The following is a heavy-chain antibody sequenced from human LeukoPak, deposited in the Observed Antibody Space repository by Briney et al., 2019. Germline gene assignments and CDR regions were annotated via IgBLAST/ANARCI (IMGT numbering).Heavy chain of an antibody. CDR1: GYTFTGYY. J-gene: IGHJ4*02. V-gene: IGHV1-2*02. CDR3: ARGQVLLWFGELFTDY. Sequence: GASVKVSCKASGYTFTGYYMYWVRQAPGQGLEWMGWINPNSGGTNYAQKFQGRVTMTRDTSISTAYMELSRLRSDDTAVYYCARGQVLLWFGELFTDYWGQGTLVTVSS. CDR2: INPNSGGT. D-gene: IGHD3-10*01.